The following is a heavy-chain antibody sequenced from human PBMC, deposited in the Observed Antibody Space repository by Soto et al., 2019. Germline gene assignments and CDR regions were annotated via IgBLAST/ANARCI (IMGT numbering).Heavy chain of an antibody. D-gene: IGHD3-16*01. CDR1: GFTLTAYA. CDR3: ANVRGL. V-gene: IGHV3-23*01. CDR2: ISGSMSKNT. Sequence: EVQLLESGGGLVQAGGSLRLSCVGSGFTLTAYAMNWVRQPPGKRQEWVSAISGSMSKNTYYADSVKGRFTISKDNSKNTVYMQMNSLRVEDMAVYYCANVRGLGGQGPLVTVSS. J-gene: IGHJ4*02.